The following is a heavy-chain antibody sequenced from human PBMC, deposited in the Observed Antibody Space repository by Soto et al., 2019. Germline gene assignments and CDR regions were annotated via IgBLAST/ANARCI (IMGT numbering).Heavy chain of an antibody. Sequence: GGSLRLSWVAAGFTCVGYSVGWVRQAPGKGLEWVSYIFASSTTIYYADSVKGRFTVSRDNAQNSLFLLMNSLRAEDTAVYYCARDRDWAFDYWGRGTLVTVSS. V-gene: IGHV3-48*04. J-gene: IGHJ4*02. CDR3: ARDRDWAFDY. D-gene: IGHD3-9*01. CDR1: GFTCVGYS. CDR2: IFASSTTI.